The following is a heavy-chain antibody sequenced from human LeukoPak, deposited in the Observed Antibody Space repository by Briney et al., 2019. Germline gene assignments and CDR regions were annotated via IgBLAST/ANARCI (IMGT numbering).Heavy chain of an antibody. Sequence: SVKVSCKASGGTFSSYAISWVRQAPGQGLEWVGGIIPIFGTANYAQKFQGRVTITAEKSTSTAYMELSSLRSEDTAVYYCARVGTYYYGSGSYSGWFDPWGQGTLVTVSS. V-gene: IGHV1-69*06. J-gene: IGHJ5*02. D-gene: IGHD3-10*01. CDR2: IIPIFGTA. CDR1: GGTFSSYA. CDR3: ARVGTYYYGSGSYSGWFDP.